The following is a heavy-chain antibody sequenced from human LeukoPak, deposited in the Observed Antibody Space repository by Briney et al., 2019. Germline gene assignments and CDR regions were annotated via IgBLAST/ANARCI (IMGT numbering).Heavy chain of an antibody. CDR1: GFTFSSYA. J-gene: IGHJ4*02. Sequence: GGSLRLSCAASGFTFSSYAMHWVRQAPGKGLEWVAVISYDGSNKYYADSVKGRFTISRDNSKNTLYLQMNSLRAEDTAVYYCAKTAGIAAAADFDYWGQGTLVTVSS. V-gene: IGHV3-30*04. D-gene: IGHD6-13*01. CDR2: ISYDGSNK. CDR3: AKTAGIAAAADFDY.